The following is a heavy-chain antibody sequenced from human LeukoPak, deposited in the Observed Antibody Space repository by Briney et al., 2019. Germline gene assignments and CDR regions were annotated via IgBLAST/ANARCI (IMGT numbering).Heavy chain of an antibody. CDR2: MNPNSGNT. J-gene: IGHJ4*02. CDR1: GYTFTSYD. Sequence: APVKVSCKASGYTFTSYDINWVRQATGQGLEWMGWMNPNSGNTGYAQKFQGRVTMTRNTSISTAYMELSSLRSEDTAVYYCARGRYDSSGYYYWGQGTLVTVSS. D-gene: IGHD3-22*01. V-gene: IGHV1-8*01. CDR3: ARGRYDSSGYYY.